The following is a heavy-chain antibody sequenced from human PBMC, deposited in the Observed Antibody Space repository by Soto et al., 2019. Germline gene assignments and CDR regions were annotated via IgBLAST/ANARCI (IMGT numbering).Heavy chain of an antibody. D-gene: IGHD3-3*01. Sequence: PSETLSLTCTVSGGSLSSGTYYWSWIRQPPGKGLEWIGYIYHSGSSQSNPSLKSRVTISIATSKNQFTLELRSVSAADTAVYDYARDLLENTVDYHCDAWGPGRLVTVSS. CDR2: IYHSGSS. CDR1: GGSLSSGTYY. CDR3: ARDLLENTVDYHCDA. J-gene: IGHJ1*01. V-gene: IGHV4-30-4*01.